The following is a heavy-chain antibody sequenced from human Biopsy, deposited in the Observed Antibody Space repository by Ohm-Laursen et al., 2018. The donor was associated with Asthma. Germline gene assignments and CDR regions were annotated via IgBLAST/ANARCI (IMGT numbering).Heavy chain of an antibody. J-gene: IGHJ4*02. Sequence: LSLTCAVSGGSIRSGGYSWGWVRQAPGEGPEWGGYIFHSGSTYYNPSLKSRVPISVDRSKNQFSLKLSSVTAADTAVYYCARVKDGYNFDYWGQGTLVTVSS. CDR3: ARVKDGYNFDY. CDR1: GGSIRSGGYS. V-gene: IGHV4-30-2*01. D-gene: IGHD5-24*01. CDR2: IFHSGST.